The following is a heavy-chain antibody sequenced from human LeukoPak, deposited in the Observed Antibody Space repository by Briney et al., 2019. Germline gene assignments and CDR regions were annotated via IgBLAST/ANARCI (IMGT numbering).Heavy chain of an antibody. Sequence: GGSLRLPCAASGFTFSSYSMDWVRQAPGKGLEWVSSISSSSSYIYYADSVKGRFTISRDNAKNSLYLQMNSLRAEDTAVYYCARGTGARQYYFDYWGQGTLVTVSS. CDR3: ARGTGARQYYFDY. V-gene: IGHV3-21*01. D-gene: IGHD1-26*01. J-gene: IGHJ4*02. CDR2: ISSSSSYI. CDR1: GFTFSSYS.